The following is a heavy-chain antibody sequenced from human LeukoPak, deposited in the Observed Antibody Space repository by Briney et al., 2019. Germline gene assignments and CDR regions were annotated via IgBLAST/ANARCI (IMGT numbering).Heavy chain of an antibody. D-gene: IGHD3-22*01. CDR3: AKDKGTMIFLMDV. Sequence: PGGSLRLSCAASGFSFTSYAMHWVRQAPGKGLEWVAFIRDDGNNIHYADSVKDRFTISRDNSKNTLYLQMNSLRAEDTAVYYCAKDKGTMIFLMDVWGKGTTVTVSS. CDR2: IRDDGNNI. J-gene: IGHJ6*03. CDR1: GFSFTSYA. V-gene: IGHV3-30*02.